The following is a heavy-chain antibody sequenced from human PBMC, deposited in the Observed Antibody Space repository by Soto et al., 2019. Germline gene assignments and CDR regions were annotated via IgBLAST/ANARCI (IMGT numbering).Heavy chain of an antibody. V-gene: IGHV1-8*01. D-gene: IGHD6-13*01. CDR1: GYTFTSYD. CDR3: ATGYGAAGLFDY. Sequence: ASVKVSCKASGYTFTSYDINWVRQATGQGLEWMGWMNPNSGNTGYAQKFQGRVTMTRNTSISTAYMELSSLRSEDTAVYCCATGYGAAGLFDYWGQGTLVTVSS. CDR2: MNPNSGNT. J-gene: IGHJ4*02.